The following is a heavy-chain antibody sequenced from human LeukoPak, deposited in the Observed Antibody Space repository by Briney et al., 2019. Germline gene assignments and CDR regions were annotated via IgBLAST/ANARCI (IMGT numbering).Heavy chain of an antibody. J-gene: IGHJ4*02. CDR2: INSDGYSI. V-gene: IGHV3-74*01. D-gene: IGHD1-26*01. Sequence: PGGSLRLSCAASGFTFSSYWMHWVRQAPGKGLVWVSRINSDGYSIHYADSVKGRFTISRDNAKNTLYLQMNSLGAEDTAVYYCAREGFGSRGLDYWGQGTLVTVSS. CDR3: AREGFGSRGLDY. CDR1: GFTFSSYW.